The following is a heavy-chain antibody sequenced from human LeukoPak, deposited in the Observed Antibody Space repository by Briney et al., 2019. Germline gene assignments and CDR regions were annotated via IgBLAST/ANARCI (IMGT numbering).Heavy chain of an antibody. Sequence: GGSLRLSCAASGFTFSNYAIHWVRQAPGQGLEWVAVISYDGSKKYSADSVKGRFTISRDNSKNTLYLQMNSLRAEDTAVYYCARAEVMITFGGVIAFDYWGQGTLVTVSS. D-gene: IGHD3-16*02. CDR1: GFTFSNYA. V-gene: IGHV3-30-3*01. J-gene: IGHJ4*02. CDR2: ISYDGSKK. CDR3: ARAEVMITFGGVIAFDY.